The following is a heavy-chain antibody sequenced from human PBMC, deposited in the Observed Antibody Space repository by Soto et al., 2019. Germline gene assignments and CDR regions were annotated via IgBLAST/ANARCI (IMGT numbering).Heavy chain of an antibody. D-gene: IGHD6-6*01. J-gene: IGHJ3*02. Sequence: GGSLRLSCAASGFTFSLYWMSWVRQAPGKGLEWVANINQDGSEKNYVDSIKGRFTISRDNAKNSLYLQMDSLRVEDTAVYYCARAGLRARDAFDIWGQGTMVTVSS. V-gene: IGHV3-7*03. CDR2: INQDGSEK. CDR1: GFTFSLYW. CDR3: ARAGLRARDAFDI.